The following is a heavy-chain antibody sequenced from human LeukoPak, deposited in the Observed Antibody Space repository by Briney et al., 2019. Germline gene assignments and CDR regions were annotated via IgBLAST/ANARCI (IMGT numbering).Heavy chain of an antibody. Sequence: SETLSLTCAVSGGSISRSGYSWSWIRQPPGKGLEWIGYIYYTGSTYYNPSLKSRLTISLDTSKNQFSLKLSSVTAADTAVYYCARAVGGDGSGSLWGPGTLVTVSS. CDR1: GGSISRSGYS. D-gene: IGHD3-10*01. J-gene: IGHJ4*02. V-gene: IGHV4-30-4*07. CDR2: IYYTGST. CDR3: ARAVGGDGSGSL.